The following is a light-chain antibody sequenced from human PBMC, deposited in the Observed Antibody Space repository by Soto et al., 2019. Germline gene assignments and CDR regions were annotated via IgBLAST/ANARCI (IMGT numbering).Light chain of an antibody. V-gene: IGLV2-14*01. Sequence: QSALTQPASVSGSPGQSIAISCAGTSSDVGGSNYVSWYQQHPGKAPKLIIYDVTNRPSGVSNRFSGAKSDNTASLTISGLQAEDEADYYCCSYSSSSTLVFGGGTQLTVL. CDR3: CSYSSSSTLV. CDR2: DVT. CDR1: SSDVGGSNY. J-gene: IGLJ2*01.